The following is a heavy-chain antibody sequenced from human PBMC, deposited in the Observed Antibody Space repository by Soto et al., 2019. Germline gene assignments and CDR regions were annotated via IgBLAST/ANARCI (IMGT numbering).Heavy chain of an antibody. D-gene: IGHD3-16*01. J-gene: IGHJ4*02. CDR1: GFTFSSYS. CDR2: ISSSSSYI. Sequence: PGGSLRLSCAASGFTFSSYSMNWVRQAPGKGLEWVSSISSSSSYIYYADSVKGRFTISRDNAKNTLYLQMNSLRAEDTAVYYCASLYDYIEPNPDYWGQGTLVTVSS. CDR3: ASLYDYIEPNPDY. V-gene: IGHV3-21*01.